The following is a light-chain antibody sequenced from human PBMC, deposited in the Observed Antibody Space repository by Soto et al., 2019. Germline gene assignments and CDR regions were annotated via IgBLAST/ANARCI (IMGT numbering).Light chain of an antibody. CDR2: DAS. CDR3: QQLHDYPIT. J-gene: IGKJ5*01. Sequence: DIHLTQSPSSLSASVGDRVTITCRASQSISSWVAWYQEKPGKAPKLLIHDASSLESGFPSRFSGSGSGTDFTLTISSLQPEDFATYYCQQLHDYPITFGHGTRLEIK. CDR1: QSISSW. V-gene: IGKV1-5*01.